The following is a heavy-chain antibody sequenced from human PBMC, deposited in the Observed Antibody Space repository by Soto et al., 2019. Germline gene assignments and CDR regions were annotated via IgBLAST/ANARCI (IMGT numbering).Heavy chain of an antibody. J-gene: IGHJ3*02. CDR1: GFTFSSYW. CDR3: ARGGIWNAFDI. V-gene: IGHV3-74*01. CDR2: INSDGSST. D-gene: IGHD3-16*01. Sequence: GGSLRLSCAASGFTFSSYWMHWVRQAPGKGLVWVSRINSDGSSTSYAESVKGRFTISRDNAKNKLYLQMNSLRAEDTAVYYCARGGIWNAFDIWGQGTMVTVSS.